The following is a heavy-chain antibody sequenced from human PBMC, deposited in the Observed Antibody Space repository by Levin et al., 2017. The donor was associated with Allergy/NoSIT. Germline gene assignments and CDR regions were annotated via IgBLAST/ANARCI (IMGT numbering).Heavy chain of an antibody. CDR2: INPYNGGI. CDR3: AYGSGDYQSQNFYFYMDV. D-gene: IGHD3-10*01. V-gene: IGHV1-2*02. CDR1: GCASSTCY. J-gene: IGHJ6*03. Sequence: ASVKVSCKASGCASSTCYVHWVRQAPGQGLEWMGWINPYNGGINYAQNFQGRVTMTRDTSHTTAYMELTRLTAGDTAVYYCAYGSGDYQSQNFYFYMDVWGIGTAVTVSS.